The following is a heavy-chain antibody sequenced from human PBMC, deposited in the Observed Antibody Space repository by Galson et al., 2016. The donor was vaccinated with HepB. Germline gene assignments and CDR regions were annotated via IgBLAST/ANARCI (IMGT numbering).Heavy chain of an antibody. J-gene: IGHJ6*02. CDR2: INWNSGSI. CDR3: AKDIGFGESGVYYGMHV. Sequence: SLRLSCAASGFTFDDYAMHWVRQAPGKGLEWVSGINWNSGSIGYADSVKGRFTISRDNAKNSLYLQMNSLRAEDTALYYCAKDIGFGESGVYYGMHVWGQGTTVTVSS. CDR1: GFTFDDYA. D-gene: IGHD3-10*01. V-gene: IGHV3-9*01.